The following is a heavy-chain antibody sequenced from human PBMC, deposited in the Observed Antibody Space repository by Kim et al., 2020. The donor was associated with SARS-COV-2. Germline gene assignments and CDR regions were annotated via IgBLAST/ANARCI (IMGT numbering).Heavy chain of an antibody. CDR1: GGSISSGGYY. D-gene: IGHD2-2*01. CDR2: IYYSGST. Sequence: SETLSLTCTVSGGSISSGGYYWSWIRQHPGKGLEWIGYIYYSGSTYYNPSLKSRVTISVDTSKNQFSLKLSSLTAADTAVYYCARVSSTSCYPRCYYFDYWGQGTLVTVSS. J-gene: IGHJ4*02. CDR3: ARVSSTSCYPRCYYFDY. V-gene: IGHV4-31*03.